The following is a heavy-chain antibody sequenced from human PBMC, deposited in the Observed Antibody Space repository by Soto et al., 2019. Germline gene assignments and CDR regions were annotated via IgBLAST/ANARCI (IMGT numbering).Heavy chain of an antibody. Sequence: GGSLRLSCAASGFTFNTYSMNWVRQATGKGLEWVSSISSSSSYIYYADSVKGRFTISRDNAKNSLYLQMNSLRVEDTAVYYCARDLNTVTTAYFHHWGQGTLVTVSS. J-gene: IGHJ1*01. D-gene: IGHD4-17*01. CDR2: ISSSSSYI. CDR1: GFTFNTYS. CDR3: ARDLNTVTTAYFHH. V-gene: IGHV3-21*01.